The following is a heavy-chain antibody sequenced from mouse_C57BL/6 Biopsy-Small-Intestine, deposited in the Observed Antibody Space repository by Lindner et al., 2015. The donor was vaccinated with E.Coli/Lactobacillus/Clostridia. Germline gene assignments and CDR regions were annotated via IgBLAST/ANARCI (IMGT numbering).Heavy chain of an antibody. CDR3: AREGDYDYDVVDY. CDR2: ILPGSTGT. Sequence: LQESEAELMKPGASVKLSCRATGYRFTGYWIEWVKQRPGHGLEWIGEILPGSTGTKYNERFKGKATFTADTSSNTAYMQLNSLTTEDSAIYYCAREGDYDYDVVDYWGQGTTLTVSS. J-gene: IGHJ2*01. V-gene: IGHV1-9*01. D-gene: IGHD2-4*01. CDR1: GYRFTGYW.